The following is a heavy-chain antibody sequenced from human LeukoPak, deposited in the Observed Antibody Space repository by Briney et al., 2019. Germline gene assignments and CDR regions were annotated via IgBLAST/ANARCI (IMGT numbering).Heavy chain of an antibody. Sequence: PSETLSLTCAVYGGSFSGYYWSWIRQPPGKGLEWIGEINHSGSTNYNPSLKSRVTISVDTSKNQFSLKLSSVTAADTAVYYCARPQTKTTVITRYYYGMDVWGQGTAVTVSS. CDR1: GGSFSGYY. J-gene: IGHJ6*02. D-gene: IGHD4-17*01. V-gene: IGHV4-34*01. CDR3: ARPQTKTTVITRYYYGMDV. CDR2: INHSGST.